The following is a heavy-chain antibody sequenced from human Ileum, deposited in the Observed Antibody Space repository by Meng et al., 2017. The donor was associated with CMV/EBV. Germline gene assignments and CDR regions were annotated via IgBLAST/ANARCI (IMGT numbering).Heavy chain of an antibody. CDR1: GFIFSSYS. D-gene: IGHD3-3*01. CDR3: ARVKSYDLQAYFDP. V-gene: IGHV3-21*06. CDR2: ISNSGSYI. Sequence: GESLKISCEVSGFIFSSYSMNWVRQAPGKGLEWVAAISNSGSYIYYADIVKGRFTISRDTSKNTLDLQMNSLRLEDTAVYYCARVKSYDLQAYFDPWGQGTLVTVSS. J-gene: IGHJ5*02.